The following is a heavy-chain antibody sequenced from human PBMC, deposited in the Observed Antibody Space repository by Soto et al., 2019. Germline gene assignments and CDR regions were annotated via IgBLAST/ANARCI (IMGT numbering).Heavy chain of an antibody. Sequence: GGSLRLSCAASGFTFSSSWMHWVRQPPGKGLVWVSRINSDGSSTNYADSVKGRFTISRDNAKNTMYLQMNSLRADDTAVYYCARHSIQAGLFDSWGQGTLVTVSS. V-gene: IGHV3-74*01. CDR2: INSDGSST. CDR1: GFTFSSSW. J-gene: IGHJ4*02. D-gene: IGHD2-2*02. CDR3: ARHSIQAGLFDS.